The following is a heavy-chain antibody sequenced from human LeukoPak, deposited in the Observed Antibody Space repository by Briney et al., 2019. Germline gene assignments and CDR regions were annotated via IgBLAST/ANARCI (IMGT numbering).Heavy chain of an antibody. CDR3: AKHPAFDI. V-gene: IGHV3-74*03. J-gene: IGHJ3*02. Sequence: PGGALRPSCAASGFTFSSYWMHWVRQAPEKGPVWVSRINSDGTGTLYADSVKGRFTISRDNAKNTLYLQMSSLRAEDTAVYYCAKHPAFDIWGQGTMVTVSS. CDR2: INSDGTGT. CDR1: GFTFSSYW.